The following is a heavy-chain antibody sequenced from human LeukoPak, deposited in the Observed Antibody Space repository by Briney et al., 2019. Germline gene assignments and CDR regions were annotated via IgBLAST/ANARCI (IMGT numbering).Heavy chain of an antibody. CDR3: ASVLLWFGEPAFDI. J-gene: IGHJ3*02. CDR1: GGSISSYY. D-gene: IGHD3-10*01. V-gene: IGHV4-4*07. CDR2: IYTSGST. Sequence: SETLSLTCTVSGGSISSYYWSWIRQPAGKGLEWIGRIYTSGSTNYNPSLKSRVTMSVDTSKNQFSLKLSSVTAADTAVYYCASVLLWFGEPAFDIWGQGTMVTVSS.